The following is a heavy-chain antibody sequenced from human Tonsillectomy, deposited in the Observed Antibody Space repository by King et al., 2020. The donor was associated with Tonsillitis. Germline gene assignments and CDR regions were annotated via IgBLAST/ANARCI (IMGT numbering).Heavy chain of an antibody. CDR3: TVRGVAVADYDDFDV. CDR2: IKSRGDGGTI. D-gene: IGHD6-19*01. J-gene: IGHJ3*01. CDR1: GFTFNNAW. V-gene: IGHV3-15*01. Sequence: VQLVESGGGLVKPGGSLRLPCAASGFTFNNAWMSWVRQAPGKGLEWVGRIKSRGDGGTIDYGAPVKGRFTISRDDSKNMLYLEMNSLKTEDTALYYCTVRGVAVADYDDFDVWGPGTMVSVSS.